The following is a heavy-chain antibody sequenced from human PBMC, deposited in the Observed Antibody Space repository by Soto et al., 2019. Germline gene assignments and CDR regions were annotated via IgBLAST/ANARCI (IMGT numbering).Heavy chain of an antibody. D-gene: IGHD2-8*02. CDR2: ISAYNGNT. CDR1: GYTFTSYG. Sequence: QVQLVQSGAEVKKPGASVKVSCKASGYTFTSYGISWVRQAPGQGLEWMGWISAYNGNTNYAQKLQGRVTVTTDTSTSTAYMELRSRRSDDTAVYYCARESGSGHDDPISVLGAFDIWGQVTMVAVAA. CDR3: ARESGSGHDDPISVLGAFDI. V-gene: IGHV1-18*01. J-gene: IGHJ3*02.